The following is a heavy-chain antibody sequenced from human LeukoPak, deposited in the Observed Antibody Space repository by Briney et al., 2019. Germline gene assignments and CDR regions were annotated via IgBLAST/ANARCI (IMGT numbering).Heavy chain of an antibody. CDR1: GGSIISSSYY. Sequence: SETLSLTCTVSGGSIISSSYYWGWIRLPPGKGLEWIGSIYYSGTTYYNPSLKSRVTISVDTSKNQFSLKLNSVTAADTAVYYCARLRDGRWLLEYWGQGTLVTVSS. CDR2: IYYSGTT. CDR3: ARLRDGRWLLEY. J-gene: IGHJ4*02. V-gene: IGHV4-39*01. D-gene: IGHD5-24*01.